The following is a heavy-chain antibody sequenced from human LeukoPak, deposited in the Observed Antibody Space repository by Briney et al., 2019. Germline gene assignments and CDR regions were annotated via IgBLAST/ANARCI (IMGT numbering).Heavy chain of an antibody. CDR2: INGSGGNT. D-gene: IGHD2-15*01. Sequence: GGSLRLSCAASGFTFNNYAMTWVRQAPGKGLEWVSTINGSGGNTDYADSVKGRFTISRDNSKDTLFLQMDSLRVEDTAVYYCATFCSGGDCYSFAPWGRGTLVTVSS. CDR1: GFTFNNYA. CDR3: ATFCSGGDCYSFAP. J-gene: IGHJ5*02. V-gene: IGHV3-23*01.